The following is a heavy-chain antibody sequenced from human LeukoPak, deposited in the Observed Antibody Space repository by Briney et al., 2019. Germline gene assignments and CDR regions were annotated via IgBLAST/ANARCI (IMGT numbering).Heavy chain of an antibody. D-gene: IGHD1/OR15-1a*01. CDR1: GFTFSSYW. CDR3: ARDRLEHGWRFFDY. J-gene: IGHJ4*02. V-gene: IGHV3-74*01. Sequence: GGSLRLSCAASGFTFSSYWTHWVRQAPGKGLVWVSRINSDGSSTSYADSVKGRFTISRDNAKNTLYLQMNSLRAEDTAVYYCARDRLEHGWRFFDYWGQGTLVTVSS. CDR2: INSDGSST.